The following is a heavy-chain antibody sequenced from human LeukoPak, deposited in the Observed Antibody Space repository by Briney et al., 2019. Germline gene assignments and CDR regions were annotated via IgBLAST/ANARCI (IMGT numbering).Heavy chain of an antibody. CDR1: RFTFSSYG. D-gene: IGHD3-16*02. J-gene: IGHJ5*02. Sequence: GGSLRLSCAASRFTFSSYGMHWVRQAPGKGLEWVAYIQYDGSNEQYADSVKGRFSISRDSSKNILYLQMNSLRAEDTAVYYCARRYYDYVWGSYQSWFDPWGQGTLVTVSS. CDR3: ARRYYDYVWGSYQSWFDP. CDR2: IQYDGSNE. V-gene: IGHV3-30*19.